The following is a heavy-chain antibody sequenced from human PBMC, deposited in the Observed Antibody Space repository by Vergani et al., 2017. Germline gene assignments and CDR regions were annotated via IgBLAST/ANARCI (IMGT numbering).Heavy chain of an antibody. D-gene: IGHD2-2*01. CDR3: AREPDIVVVPAAPYYYYYYGMDV. V-gene: IGHV1-18*04. CDR1: GYTFTSYG. J-gene: IGHJ6*02. CDR2: ISAYNGNT. Sequence: QVQLVQSGAEVKKPGASVKVSCKAFGYTFTSYGISWVRQAPGQGLEWMGWISAYNGNTNYAQKRQGRVTMTTDTSTSTAYMELRSLRSDDTAVYYCAREPDIVVVPAAPYYYYYYGMDVWGQGTTVTVSS.